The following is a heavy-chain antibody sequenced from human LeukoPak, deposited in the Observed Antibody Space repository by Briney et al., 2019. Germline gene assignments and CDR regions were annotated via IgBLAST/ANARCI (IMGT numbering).Heavy chain of an antibody. V-gene: IGHV3-23*01. CDR3: AKHWSYCSTTSCFFNYYYYYMDV. CDR1: GFTFTSHA. Sequence: GGSLRLSCAASGFTFTSHAMSWVRQAPGKGLEWVSVINSGGGDTYYAGSVKGRFTISRDNSKSTLYLQMNNLRAEDTAVYYCAKHWSYCSTTSCFFNYYYYYMDVWGKGTTVTVSS. J-gene: IGHJ6*03. CDR2: INSGGGDT. D-gene: IGHD2-2*01.